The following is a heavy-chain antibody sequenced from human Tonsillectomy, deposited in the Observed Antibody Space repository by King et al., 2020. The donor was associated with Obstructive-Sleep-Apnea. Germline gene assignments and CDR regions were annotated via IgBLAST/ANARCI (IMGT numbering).Heavy chain of an antibody. Sequence: VQLVESGGGLVKPGGSLRLSCAASGFTFSNAWMSWVRQAPGKGLEWVGRIKSKTDGGTTDYAAPVKGRFTISRDDSKNTLYLQMNSLKTEDTAVYYCTTGRLRFLGLDPWGQGTLVTVSS. V-gene: IGHV3-15*01. J-gene: IGHJ5*02. CDR2: IKSKTDGGTT. D-gene: IGHD3-3*01. CDR3: TTGRLRFLGLDP. CDR1: GFTFSNAW.